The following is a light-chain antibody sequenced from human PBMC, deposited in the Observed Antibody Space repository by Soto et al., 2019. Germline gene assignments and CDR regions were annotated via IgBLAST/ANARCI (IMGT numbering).Light chain of an antibody. CDR1: QSVSSSY. Sequence: EIMLTQSPGTLSLSPGERATLSCRASQSVSSSYLAWYQQKPGQAPRLLIYGASSRATGIPDRFSGSGSGTDFTLTISRLGPEDFAVYYCQQYGSSPSITFGQGTRLEIK. J-gene: IGKJ5*01. CDR3: QQYGSSPSIT. V-gene: IGKV3-20*01. CDR2: GAS.